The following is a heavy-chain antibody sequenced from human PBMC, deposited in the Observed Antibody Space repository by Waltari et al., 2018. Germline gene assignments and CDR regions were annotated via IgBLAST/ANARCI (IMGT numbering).Heavy chain of an antibody. Sequence: QVQLVQSGAEVKKPGASVKVSCKASGYTFTSYGISWVRQAPAQGLEWMGWISAYNGNTNYAQKLQGRVTTTTETSTSRAYVERRGLRSDETAVYYCASHPRRGGMYYFDYWGQGTLVTVAS. J-gene: IGHJ4*02. CDR1: GYTFTSYG. V-gene: IGHV1-18*01. CDR3: ASHPRRGGMYYFDY. D-gene: IGHD1-26*01. CDR2: ISAYNGNT.